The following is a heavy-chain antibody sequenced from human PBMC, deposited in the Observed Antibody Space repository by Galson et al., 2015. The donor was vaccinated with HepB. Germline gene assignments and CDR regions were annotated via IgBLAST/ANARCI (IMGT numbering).Heavy chain of an antibody. V-gene: IGHV3-15*01. CDR2: IKSKTDGGTT. D-gene: IGHD5-12*01. Sequence: SLRLSCAASGFTFSNAWMSWVRQAPGKGLEWVGRIKSKTDGGTTDYAAPVKGRFTISRDDSKNTLYLQMNSLKTEDTAVYYCTTVEGVATILAPFDYWGQGTLVTVSS. CDR3: TTVEGVATILAPFDY. J-gene: IGHJ4*02. CDR1: GFTFSNAW.